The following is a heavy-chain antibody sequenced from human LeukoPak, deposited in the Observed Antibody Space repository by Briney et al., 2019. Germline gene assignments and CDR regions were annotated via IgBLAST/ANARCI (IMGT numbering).Heavy chain of an antibody. CDR1: GFTFSSYA. CDR3: ATQPPPTGFIAVADPFDH. J-gene: IGHJ4*02. V-gene: IGHV3-23*01. Sequence: GGSLRLSCAASGFTFSSYAMSWVRQAPGKGLEWVSAISGSGGSTYYADSVKGRFTISRDNSKNTLYLQMNSLRAEDTAVYYCATQPPPTGFIAVADPFDHWGQGTLVTVSS. CDR2: ISGSGGST. D-gene: IGHD6-19*01.